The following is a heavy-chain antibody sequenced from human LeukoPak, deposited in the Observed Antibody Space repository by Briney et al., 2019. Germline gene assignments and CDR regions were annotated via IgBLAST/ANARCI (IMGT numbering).Heavy chain of an antibody. CDR1: GFTFSSYS. Sequence: GGSLRLSCAASGFTFSSYSMNWVRQAPGKGLEWVSSISSSSSYIYYADSVKGRFTISRDNAKNSLYLQMNSLRAEDTAVYYCARVDSRYYFDYWGQGTLVTVSS. CDR3: ARVDSRYYFDY. CDR2: ISSSSSYI. D-gene: IGHD6-13*01. V-gene: IGHV3-21*01. J-gene: IGHJ4*02.